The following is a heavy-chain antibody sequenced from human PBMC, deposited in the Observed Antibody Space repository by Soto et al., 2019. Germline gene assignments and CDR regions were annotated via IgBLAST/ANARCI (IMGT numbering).Heavy chain of an antibody. Sequence: GASVKVSCKASGYTFTGYYMHWVRQAPGQGLEWMGWINPNSGGTNYAQKFQGWVTMTRDTSISTAYMELSRLRSDDTAVYYCARDPFYVILTGYYVPHEYGMDVWSQGTTVTVSS. D-gene: IGHD3-9*01. CDR2: INPNSGGT. J-gene: IGHJ6*02. CDR1: GYTFTGYY. CDR3: ARDPFYVILTGYYVPHEYGMDV. V-gene: IGHV1-2*04.